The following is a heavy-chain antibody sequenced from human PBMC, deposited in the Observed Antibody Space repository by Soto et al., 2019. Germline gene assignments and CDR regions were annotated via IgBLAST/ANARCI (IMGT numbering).Heavy chain of an antibody. Sequence: GGSLRLSCAASGFTFAGCAMSWVRQAPGKGLEWVSGISGSGGSTYYADSVKGRFTISRDNSKNTLYLQMNSLRAEDTAVYFCANRLTGPFFDYWGQGTLVTVSS. CDR3: ANRLTGPFFDY. CDR1: GFTFAGCA. J-gene: IGHJ4*02. D-gene: IGHD1-20*01. V-gene: IGHV3-23*01. CDR2: ISGSGGST.